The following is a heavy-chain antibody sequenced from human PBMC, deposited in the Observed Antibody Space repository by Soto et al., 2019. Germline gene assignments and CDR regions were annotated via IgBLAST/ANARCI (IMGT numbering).Heavy chain of an antibody. V-gene: IGHV3-30*18. J-gene: IGHJ6*02. D-gene: IGHD3-10*01. CDR2: ISYDGSNK. CDR3: AKDLLLWFGELLANYGMDV. CDR1: GFTFSSYG. Sequence: GGSLRLSCAASGFTFSSYGMHWVRQAPCKGLEWVAVISYDGSNKYYADSVKGRFTISRDNSKNTLYLQMNSLRAEDTAVYYCAKDLLLWFGELLANYGMDVWGQGTTVTVSS.